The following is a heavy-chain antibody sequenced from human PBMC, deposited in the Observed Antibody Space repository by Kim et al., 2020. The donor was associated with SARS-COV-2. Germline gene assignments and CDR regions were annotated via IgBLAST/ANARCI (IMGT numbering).Heavy chain of an antibody. Sequence: SETLSLTCAVYGGSFSGYYWSWIRQPPGKGLEWIGEINHSGSTNYNPSLKSRVTISVDTSKNQFSLKLSSVTAADTAVYYCARGPTDSSSSSFDYWGQGTLVTVSS. CDR1: GGSFSGYY. D-gene: IGHD6-6*01. CDR3: ARGPTDSSSSSFDY. V-gene: IGHV4-34*01. CDR2: INHSGST. J-gene: IGHJ4*02.